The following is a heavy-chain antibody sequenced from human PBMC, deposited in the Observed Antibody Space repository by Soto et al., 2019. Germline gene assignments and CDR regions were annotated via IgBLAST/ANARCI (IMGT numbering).Heavy chain of an antibody. CDR2: IYYSGST. CDR1: GGSISSGGYY. Sequence: SETLSLTCTVSGGSISSGGYYWSWIRQHPGKGLEWIGYIYYSGSTYYNPSLKSQVTISVDTPKNQFSLKPSSVTAADTAVYYCATVGATWGMDVWGQGTTVTVSS. D-gene: IGHD1-26*01. J-gene: IGHJ6*02. V-gene: IGHV4-31*01. CDR3: ATVGATWGMDV.